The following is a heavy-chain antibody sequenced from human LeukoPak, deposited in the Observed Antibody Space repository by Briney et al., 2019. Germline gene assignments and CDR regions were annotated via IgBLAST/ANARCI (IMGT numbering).Heavy chain of an antibody. D-gene: IGHD3-9*01. CDR3: ARTAFDWSQVGGNWFDP. J-gene: IGHJ5*02. V-gene: IGHV3-48*04. CDR1: GFTFSSYS. Sequence: GGSLRLSCAASGFTFSSYSLNWVRQAPGKGLEWISYISSSGTNIDYADSVKGRSTISRDNGKNSLYLQMNSLRAEDTAVYYCARTAFDWSQVGGNWFDPWGQGTLVTVSP. CDR2: ISSSGTNI.